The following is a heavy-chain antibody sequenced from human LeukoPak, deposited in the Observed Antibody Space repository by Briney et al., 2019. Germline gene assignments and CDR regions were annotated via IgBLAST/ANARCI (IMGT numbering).Heavy chain of an antibody. D-gene: IGHD2-2*01. CDR1: GFALSNYD. CDR3: ARADCSSSTCYLRRSWFDP. Sequence: PGGSLRLSCAASGFALSNYDMNWVRQAPGKGLEWVSSISTSSRYIYYKDSVRGRFTISRDDAKNSLYLEMNSLRAEHEAGYYWARADCSSSTCYLRRSWFDPWGQGTLVTVSS. CDR2: ISTSSRYI. V-gene: IGHV3-21*01. J-gene: IGHJ5*02.